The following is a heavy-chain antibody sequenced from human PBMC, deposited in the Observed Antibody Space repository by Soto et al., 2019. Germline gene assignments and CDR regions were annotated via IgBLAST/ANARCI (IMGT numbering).Heavy chain of an antibody. J-gene: IGHJ4*02. D-gene: IGHD3-10*01. Sequence: QVQLVQSGAEVKKPGSSVKVSCKASGGTFSSYTISWVRQAPGQGLEWMGRIIPIRGIANYAQKFQGRVTITAHKSTSTAYTELSSLRSEETAVYYRARGWFGESPLDYWGQGTLVTVSS. V-gene: IGHV1-69*02. CDR3: ARGWFGESPLDY. CDR2: IIPIRGIA. CDR1: GGTFSSYT.